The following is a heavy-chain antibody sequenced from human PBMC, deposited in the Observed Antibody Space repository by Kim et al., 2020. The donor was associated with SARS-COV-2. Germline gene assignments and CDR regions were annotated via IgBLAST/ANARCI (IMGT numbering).Heavy chain of an antibody. CDR2: IKQDGSEK. V-gene: IGHV3-7*01. J-gene: IGHJ4*01. CDR3: ARSYGEYVD. Sequence: GGSLRLSCADYGFTFSSYWMSWVREAPRKGKEWVANIKQDGSEKYNVETVKSRVTIYRANGKNTQYLQLNSMKVEDTAVYDRARSYGEYVDWCKGTMVT. D-gene: IGHD4-17*01. CDR1: GFTFSSYW.